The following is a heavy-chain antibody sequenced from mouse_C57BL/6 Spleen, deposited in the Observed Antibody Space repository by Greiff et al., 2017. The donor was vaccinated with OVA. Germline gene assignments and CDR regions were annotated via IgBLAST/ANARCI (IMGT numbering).Heavy chain of an antibody. CDR3: ASLITTVVATGDAMDY. V-gene: IGHV2-2*01. Sequence: VQRVESGPGLVQPSQSLSITCTVSGFSLTSYGVHWVRQSPGKGLEWLGVIWSGGSTDYNAAFISRLSISKDNSKSQVFFKMNSLQADDTAIYYCASLITTVVATGDAMDYWGQGTSVTVSS. J-gene: IGHJ4*01. CDR2: IWSGGST. CDR1: GFSLTSYG. D-gene: IGHD1-1*01.